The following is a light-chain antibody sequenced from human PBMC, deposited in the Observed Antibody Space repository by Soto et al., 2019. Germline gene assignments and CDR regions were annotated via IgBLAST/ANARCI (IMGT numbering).Light chain of an antibody. CDR3: QQRSNWPRSIT. Sequence: ILRQSPATLSFSPGERATLSGRASRSVSNYLAWYQQKTGLAPRILLYDASTRATGIPARISGSGSGTDFTPPTSSLQPADSAAYYCQQRSNWPRSITFGQGTRLGI. V-gene: IGKV3-11*01. CDR2: DAS. J-gene: IGKJ5*01. CDR1: RSVSNY.